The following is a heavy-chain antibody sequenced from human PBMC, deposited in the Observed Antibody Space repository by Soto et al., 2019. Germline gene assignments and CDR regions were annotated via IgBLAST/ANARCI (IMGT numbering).Heavy chain of an antibody. CDR2: ISSSGHNI. D-gene: IGHD6-19*01. CDR1: GFTFSDYY. Sequence: GGSLRLSCAASGFTFSDYYMSWIRQAPGKGLEWVPYISSSGHNIYYADSVRGRFTISRDNAKNSLYLQMNSLRAEDTAVYYCAREISLWLVRENAFDIWGQGTMVTVSS. V-gene: IGHV3-11*01. CDR3: AREISLWLVRENAFDI. J-gene: IGHJ3*02.